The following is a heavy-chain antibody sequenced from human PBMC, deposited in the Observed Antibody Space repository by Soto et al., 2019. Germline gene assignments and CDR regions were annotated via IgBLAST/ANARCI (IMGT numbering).Heavy chain of an antibody. Sequence: ASVKVSCKASGYTFTSYAMHWVRQAPGQRLEWMGWINAGNGSTKYSQKFQGRVTITRDTSASTAYMELSSLRSEDTAVYYCARGQGYYDILTGYYNPRYYYYMDVWGKGTTVTVSS. CDR1: GYTFTSYA. D-gene: IGHD3-9*01. V-gene: IGHV1-3*01. CDR3: ARGQGYYDILTGYYNPRYYYYMDV. J-gene: IGHJ6*03. CDR2: INAGNGST.